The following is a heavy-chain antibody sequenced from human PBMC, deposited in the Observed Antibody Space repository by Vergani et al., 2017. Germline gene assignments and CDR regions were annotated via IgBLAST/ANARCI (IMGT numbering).Heavy chain of an antibody. CDR1: GYSISSGYY. Sequence: QLQLQESGPGLVKPSETLSLTCAVSGYSISSGYYWGWIRQPPGKGLEWIGSIYHSGSTYYNPSLKSRVTISVDTSKNQFSLKLSSVTAADTAVYYCARDGRVVPAAGLYYYYYYMDVWGKGTTVTVSS. CDR2: IYHSGST. CDR3: ARDGRVVPAAGLYYYYYYMDV. V-gene: IGHV4-38-2*02. D-gene: IGHD2-2*01. J-gene: IGHJ6*03.